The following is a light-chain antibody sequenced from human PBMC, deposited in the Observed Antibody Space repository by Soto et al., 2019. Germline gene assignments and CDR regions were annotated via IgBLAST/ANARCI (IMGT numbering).Light chain of an antibody. V-gene: IGKV3-20*01. CDR2: GAS. Sequence: EIVLTQSPGTLSLSPGERATLSCRASQSVSRSFLAWYQQKPGQAPRLLIYGASSRATGIPDRFSGSGSGTDFTLTISRLEPEDFAVYYCQQYVSSPRTFGTGPKVEI. CDR3: QQYVSSPRT. CDR1: QSVSRSF. J-gene: IGKJ1*01.